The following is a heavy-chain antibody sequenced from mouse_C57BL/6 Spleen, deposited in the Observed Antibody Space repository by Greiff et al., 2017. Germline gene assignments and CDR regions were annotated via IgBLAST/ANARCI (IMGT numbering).Heavy chain of an antibody. D-gene: IGHD1-1*01. V-gene: IGHV1-26*01. J-gene: IGHJ4*01. CDR3: ARGGRSGAMDY. Sequence: EVQLQQSGPELVKPGASVKISCKASGYTFTDYYMNWVKQSHGKSLEWIGDINPNNGGTSYNQKFKGKATLTVDKSSSTAYMELRSLTSEDSAVYYCARGGRSGAMDYWGQGTSVTVSS. CDR1: GYTFTDYY. CDR2: INPNNGGT.